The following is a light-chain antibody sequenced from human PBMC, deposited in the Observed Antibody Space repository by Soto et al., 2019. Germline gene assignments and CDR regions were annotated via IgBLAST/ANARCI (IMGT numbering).Light chain of an antibody. CDR2: DVS. CDR1: SSDVGSYNY. J-gene: IGLJ2*01. V-gene: IGLV2-14*03. CDR3: SSYTTTTTPVV. Sequence: QSALTQPASLSGSPGQSITISCTGSSSDVGSYNYVSWYQVRPGKAPRLMIYDVSDRPSGVSNRFSGSKSGNTASLTISGLQADDEGDYYCSSYTTTTTPVVFGGGTKLTVL.